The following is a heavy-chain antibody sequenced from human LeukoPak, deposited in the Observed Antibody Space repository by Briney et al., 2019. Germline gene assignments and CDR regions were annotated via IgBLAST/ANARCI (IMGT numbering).Heavy chain of an antibody. D-gene: IGHD3-22*01. CDR3: ARGDSSGDPFDY. CDR2: INHSGST. J-gene: IGHJ4*02. V-gene: IGHV4-34*01. CDR1: GGSFSGYY. Sequence: SETLSLTCAVYGGSFSGYYWSWIRQPPGKGLEWIGEINHSGSTNYNPSLKSRVTISVDTSKNQFSLKLSSVTAADTAVYYCARGDSSGDPFDYWGQGTLVTVSS.